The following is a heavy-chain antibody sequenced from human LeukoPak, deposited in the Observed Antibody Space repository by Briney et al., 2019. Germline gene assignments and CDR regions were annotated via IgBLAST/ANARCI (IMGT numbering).Heavy chain of an antibody. CDR2: ISSNGGST. V-gene: IGHV3-64*01. D-gene: IGHD6-13*01. J-gene: IGHJ3*02. CDR1: GFTFSSYA. CDR3: ARAASSSSDDNAFDI. Sequence: GRSLRLSCAASGFTFSSYAMHWVRQAPGKGLEYVSAISSNGGSTYYANSVKGRFTISRDNSKNTLYLQMGSLRAEDMAVYYCARAASSSSDDNAFDIWGQGTMVTVSS.